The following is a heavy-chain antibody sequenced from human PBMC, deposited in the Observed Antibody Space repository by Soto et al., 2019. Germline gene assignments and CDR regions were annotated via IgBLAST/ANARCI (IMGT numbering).Heavy chain of an antibody. CDR1: GASISTRGFT. Sequence: PSETLSLTCAISGASISTRGFTWSWVRQPPGKGLEWIGYIYPSGATYYSPSLKSRVTISLETSKNRFSLNVNSATAADTAVYYCARAVFSSILYIDLWGQGTTVTVSS. V-gene: IGHV4-30-2*01. CDR3: ARAVFSSILYIDL. J-gene: IGHJ6*03. D-gene: IGHD3-10*01. CDR2: IYPSGAT.